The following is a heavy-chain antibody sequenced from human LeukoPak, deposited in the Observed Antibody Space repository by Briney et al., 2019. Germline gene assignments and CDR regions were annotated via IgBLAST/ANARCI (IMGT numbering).Heavy chain of an antibody. Sequence: SETLSLTCTVSGGSISSYYWSWIRQPPGKGLEWIGYIYYSGSTNYNPSLKSRVTISVDTSKNQFSLKLSSVTAADTAVYYCASHSSSDYYFDYWGQGTLVTVSS. CDR1: GGSISSYY. J-gene: IGHJ4*02. CDR2: IYYSGST. D-gene: IGHD6-13*01. CDR3: ASHSSSDYYFDY. V-gene: IGHV4-59*12.